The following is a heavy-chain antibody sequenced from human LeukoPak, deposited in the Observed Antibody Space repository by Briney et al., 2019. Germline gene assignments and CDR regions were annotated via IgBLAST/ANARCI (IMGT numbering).Heavy chain of an antibody. V-gene: IGHV1-2*02. CDR2: IKPDTGVT. CDR1: GYTFTSYG. CDR3: VRENWYYDY. Sequence: ASVKVSCKASGYTFTSYGISWVRQAPGQGLDCVGCIKPDTGVTNYAQEFQGRVTLTRDTSISTAYMEVSGLTADDTAVYYCVRENWYYDYWGQGTLVTVSS. J-gene: IGHJ4*02.